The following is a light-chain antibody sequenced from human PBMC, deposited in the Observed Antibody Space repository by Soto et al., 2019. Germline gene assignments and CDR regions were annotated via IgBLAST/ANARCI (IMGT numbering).Light chain of an antibody. J-gene: IGLJ1*01. CDR3: QSADSSGNSYV. Sequence: SYELTQPPSVSVSPGQTARITCSGDALPKQYAYWYQQKPGQAPVLVIYKDSERPSGIPERFSGSSSGTTVTLTISGVQAEDEADYYCQSADSSGNSYVFGTGTKSPS. CDR2: KDS. CDR1: ALPKQY. V-gene: IGLV3-25*03.